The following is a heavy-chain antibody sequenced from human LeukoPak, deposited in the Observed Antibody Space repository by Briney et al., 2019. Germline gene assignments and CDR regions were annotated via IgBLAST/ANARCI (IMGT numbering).Heavy chain of an antibody. J-gene: IGHJ4*02. CDR2: IDDSGST. CDR3: ARRHRYCSGGSCYLFDY. CDR1: GDSISSYY. D-gene: IGHD2-15*01. V-gene: IGHV4-59*08. Sequence: TSETLSLTCTVSGDSISSYYWSWIRQPPGKGLEWIGYIDDSGSTNYNPSLKSRVTISVDTSKNQFSLKLSSVTAADTAVYFCARRHRYCSGGSCYLFDYWGQEALVTVSS.